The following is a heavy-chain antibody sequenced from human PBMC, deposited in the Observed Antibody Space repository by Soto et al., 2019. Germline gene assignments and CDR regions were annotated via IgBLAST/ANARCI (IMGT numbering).Heavy chain of an antibody. J-gene: IGHJ4*02. CDR1: GGTFRNHV. CDR2: IIPIIGTP. Sequence: GASVKVSCKASGGTFRNHVFNCVLQSPVQGLEWMGGIIPIIGTPNYAQKFQGRVTITADASTSTVYLEVSSLRSQDTAVYYCARDLEFRDGNISHLDYWGQGTLVTVSS. D-gene: IGHD3-10*01. V-gene: IGHV1-69*13. CDR3: ARDLEFRDGNISHLDY.